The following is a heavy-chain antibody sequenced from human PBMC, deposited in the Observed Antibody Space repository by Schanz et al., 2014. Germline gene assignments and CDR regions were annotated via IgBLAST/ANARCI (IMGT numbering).Heavy chain of an antibody. D-gene: IGHD6-13*01. Sequence: QVQLVQSGAEVKKPGASVKVSCKASGYTFSDYYIHWVRQAPGQGLEWMGWINPNTGGTNFAQKFQGRVTMTRDTSTNTVYMELSSLRSEDTAVYYCARDGVDAAAGGNCWGQGTLVTVSS. V-gene: IGHV1-2*02. J-gene: IGHJ4*02. CDR1: GYTFSDYY. CDR2: INPNTGGT. CDR3: ARDGVDAAAGGNC.